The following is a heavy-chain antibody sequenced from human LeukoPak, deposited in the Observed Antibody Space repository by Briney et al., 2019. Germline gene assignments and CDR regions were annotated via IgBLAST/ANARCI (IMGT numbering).Heavy chain of an antibody. CDR1: GGSISSYY. CDR3: ARVEYGGNFDY. D-gene: IGHD4-23*01. J-gene: IGHJ4*02. Sequence: PSETLSLTCTVSGGSISSYYWSWTRQPPGKGLEWIGYIYYSGSTNYNPSLKSRVTISVDTSKNQFSLKLSSVTAADTAVYYCARVEYGGNFDYWGQGTLVTVSS. V-gene: IGHV4-59*01. CDR2: IYYSGST.